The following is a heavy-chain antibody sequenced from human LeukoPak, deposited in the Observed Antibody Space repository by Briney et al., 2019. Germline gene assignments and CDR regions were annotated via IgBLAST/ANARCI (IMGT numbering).Heavy chain of an antibody. Sequence: GGSLRLSCAASGFTFSNYAMNWVRQAPGKGLEWVSGITGRGGTTYYAVSVKGRFTISRDNSKNTLYLQMNNLRAEDTAVYFCAKTRTTYDFWSEYYFDFWGQGTLVTVSS. CDR3: AKTRTTYDFWSEYYFDF. V-gene: IGHV3-23*01. D-gene: IGHD3-3*01. J-gene: IGHJ4*02. CDR1: GFTFSNYA. CDR2: ITGRGGTT.